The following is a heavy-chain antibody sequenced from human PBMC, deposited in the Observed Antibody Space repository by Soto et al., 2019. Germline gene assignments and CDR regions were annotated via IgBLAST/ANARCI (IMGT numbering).Heavy chain of an antibody. CDR3: ARAIYLKYGFDV. V-gene: IGHV3-74*01. J-gene: IGHJ6*02. CDR1: EFPFNNYW. Sequence: EVQLVESGGGLVQPGGSLRLSCAASEFPFNNYWMHWVRQVPGKGLEWVSRINTEGSTTNYADSVMGRFTISRDSADNTVYLHINRLRAEDTAVSDCARAIYLKYGFDVWGQGATVTVSS. CDR2: INTEGSTT. D-gene: IGHD3-9*01.